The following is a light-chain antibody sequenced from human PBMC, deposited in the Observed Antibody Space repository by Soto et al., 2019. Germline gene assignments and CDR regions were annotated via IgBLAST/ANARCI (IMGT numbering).Light chain of an antibody. CDR2: DNN. CDR1: SSNIGSNH. Sequence: QSVLTQPPSVSAAPGQKVTISCSGTSSNIGSNHLSSYQQPPGTAPKLLIYDNNKRPSAIPDRFSGSKSGTSATLGITGLQTGDEADYYCGAWDSGLRAVVFGGGTKLTVL. J-gene: IGLJ2*01. V-gene: IGLV1-51*01. CDR3: GAWDSGLRAVV.